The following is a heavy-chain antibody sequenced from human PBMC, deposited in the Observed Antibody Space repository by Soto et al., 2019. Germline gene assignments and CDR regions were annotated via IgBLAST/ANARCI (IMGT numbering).Heavy chain of an antibody. V-gene: IGHV4-4*07. Sequence: SETLSLTCTVSGASISGFYWSWIRKSAGKGLEWIGRIYSTGTTDYNPSLKSRVMMSVDTSKKQFSLKLRSVTAADTAVYYCVRDGTKTLRDWFDPWGQGISVAVSS. CDR2: IYSTGTT. J-gene: IGHJ5*02. CDR1: GASISGFY. CDR3: VRDGTKTLRDWFDP. D-gene: IGHD1-1*01.